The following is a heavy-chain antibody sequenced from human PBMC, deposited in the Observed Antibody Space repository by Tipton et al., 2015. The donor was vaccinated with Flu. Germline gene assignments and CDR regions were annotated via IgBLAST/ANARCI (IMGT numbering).Heavy chain of an antibody. Sequence: TLSLTCIVSGESITSTSYYWGWIRQPPGKGLEWIGSFYYTGDTFYKPSLKSRANISVDMSKKQFSLSLRSVTAADTAVYYCARLSYYDVDLKNFYFDHWGQGALVTVSS. V-gene: IGHV4-39*01. CDR3: ARLSYYDVDLKNFYFDH. CDR2: FYYTGDT. CDR1: GESITSTSYY. D-gene: IGHD3-10*02. J-gene: IGHJ4*02.